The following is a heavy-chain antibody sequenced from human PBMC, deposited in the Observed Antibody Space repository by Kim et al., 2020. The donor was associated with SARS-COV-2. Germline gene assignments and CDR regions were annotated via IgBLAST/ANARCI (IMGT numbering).Heavy chain of an antibody. Sequence: ASVKVSCKASGYTFTGYYMHWVRQAPGQGLEWMGRINPNSGGTNYAQKFQGRVTMTRDTSISTAYMELSRLRSDDTAVYYCARGAVTTVTTDDAFDIWGQGTMVTVSS. D-gene: IGHD4-17*01. CDR3: ARGAVTTVTTDDAFDI. J-gene: IGHJ3*02. CDR2: INPNSGGT. CDR1: GYTFTGYY. V-gene: IGHV1-2*06.